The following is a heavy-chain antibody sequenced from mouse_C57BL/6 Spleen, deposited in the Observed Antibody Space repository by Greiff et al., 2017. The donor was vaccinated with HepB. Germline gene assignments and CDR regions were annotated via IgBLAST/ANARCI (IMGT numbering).Heavy chain of an antibody. CDR3: ARSLSTMIISWFAY. CDR2: IYPGDGDT. Sequence: QVQLKESGPELVKPGASVKISCKASGYAFSSSWMNWVKQRPGKGLEWIGRIYPGDGDTNYNGKFKGKATLTADISSSTAYMQLSSLTSEDSAVYFCARSLSTMIISWFAYWGQGTLVTVSA. V-gene: IGHV1-82*01. J-gene: IGHJ3*01. CDR1: GYAFSSSW. D-gene: IGHD2-4*01.